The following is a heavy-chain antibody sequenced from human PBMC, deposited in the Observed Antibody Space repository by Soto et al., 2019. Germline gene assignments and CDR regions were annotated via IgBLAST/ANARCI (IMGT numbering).Heavy chain of an antibody. J-gene: IGHJ5*02. CDR2: IYYSGST. CDR3: ARRIVVVSYSPYES. V-gene: IGHV4-61*01. D-gene: IGHD2-21*01. Sequence: WETLSLTCTVSGGSVRSGSYYWSWIRQPPGKELEWIGYIYYSGSTNYNPSLKSRVAISVDTSKNQFSLKLSSVTAADTAVYYCARRIVVVSYSPYESWRLGTLVTVSS. CDR1: GGSVRSGSYY.